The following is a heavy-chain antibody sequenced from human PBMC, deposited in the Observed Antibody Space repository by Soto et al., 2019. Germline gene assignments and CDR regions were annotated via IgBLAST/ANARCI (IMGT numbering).Heavy chain of an antibody. V-gene: IGHV1-46*01. J-gene: IGHJ6*02. CDR1: GYTFTSYY. D-gene: IGHD4-17*01. Sequence: QVQLVQSGAEVKKPGASVKVSCKASGYTFTSYYMHWVRQAPGQGLEWMGIINPSGGSTSYAQKFQGRVTMTRDTSTSTVYMELSSLRSEDTAVYYCARATNYFYGDDYYYYGMDVWGQGTTVTVSS. CDR3: ARATNYFYGDDYYYYGMDV. CDR2: INPSGGST.